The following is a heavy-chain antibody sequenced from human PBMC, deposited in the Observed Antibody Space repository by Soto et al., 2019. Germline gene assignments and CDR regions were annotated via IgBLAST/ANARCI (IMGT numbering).Heavy chain of an antibody. D-gene: IGHD1-1*01. CDR3: ARGSGIVALPGELDDVNCDY. CDR1: GQSFSGHS. J-gene: IGHJ4*02. V-gene: IGHV4-34*01. Sequence: QVQLQQWGAGLVKPSETLSLSCAVYGQSFSGHSWAWIRQPPGKGLEWIGEINESGSTYYNPSLKGRVALPTDTSKNQFALKLSSVSAADTAAYFCARGSGIVALPGELDDVNCDYWGQGTLVNVSS. CDR2: INESGST.